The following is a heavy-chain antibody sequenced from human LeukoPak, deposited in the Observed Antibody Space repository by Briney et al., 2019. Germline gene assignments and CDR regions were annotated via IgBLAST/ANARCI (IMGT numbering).Heavy chain of an antibody. CDR3: ARDRYSSGFNPFDY. CDR1: GFTFSISS. J-gene: IGHJ4*02. CDR2: ISSSSSYI. D-gene: IGHD6-19*01. Sequence: GGSLRLSCAASGFTFSISSMNWVRQAPGKGLEWVSSISSSSSYIYYADSVKGRFTISRDNAKNSLYLQMNSLRAEDTAVYYCARDRYSSGFNPFDYWGQGTLVTVPS. V-gene: IGHV3-21*01.